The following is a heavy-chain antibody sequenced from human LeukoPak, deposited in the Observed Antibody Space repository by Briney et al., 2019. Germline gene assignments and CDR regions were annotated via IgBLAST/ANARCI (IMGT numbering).Heavy chain of an antibody. CDR3: ARDEAAAGTIWFDP. CDR1: GYTFTGYY. V-gene: IGHV1-2*02. D-gene: IGHD6-13*01. J-gene: IGHJ5*02. CDR2: INPNSGGT. Sequence: ASAKVSYKASGYTFTGYYMHWVRQAPGQGLEWMGWINPNSGGTNYAQKFQGRVTMTRDTSISTAYMELSRLRSDDTAVYYCARDEAAAGTIWFDPWGQGTLVTVSS.